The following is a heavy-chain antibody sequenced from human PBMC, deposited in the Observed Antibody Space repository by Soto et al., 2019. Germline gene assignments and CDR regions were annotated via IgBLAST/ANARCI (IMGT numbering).Heavy chain of an antibody. CDR2: IYYSGST. D-gene: IGHD3-10*01. J-gene: IGHJ4*02. CDR3: ARASPYYYGSGSKYRHDY. CDR1: GGSISSGDYY. V-gene: IGHV4-30-4*01. Sequence: SETLSLTCTVSGGSISSGDYYWSWIRQPPGKGLEWIGYIYYSGSTYYNPSLKSRVTISVDTSKNQFSLKLSSVTAADTAVYYCARASPYYYGSGSKYRHDYWGQGTLVTVS.